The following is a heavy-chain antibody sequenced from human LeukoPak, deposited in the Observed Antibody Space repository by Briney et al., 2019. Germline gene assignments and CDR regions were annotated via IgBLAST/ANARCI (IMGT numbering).Heavy chain of an antibody. D-gene: IGHD3-16*02. V-gene: IGHV3-23*01. J-gene: IGHJ3*01. Sequence: GGSLRLSCAASGFTFSGSAMSWGRQAPGEGLEWVSLISYSGANSYYTDSVRGRFTISRDNSKDTRFLQMNSLRAEDTAIYYCERDMQLSNWGLGTMVTVSS. CDR1: GFTFSGSA. CDR2: ISYSGANS. CDR3: ERDMQLSN.